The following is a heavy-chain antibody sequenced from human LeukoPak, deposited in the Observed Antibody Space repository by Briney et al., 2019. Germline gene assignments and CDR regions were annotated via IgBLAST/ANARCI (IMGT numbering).Heavy chain of an antibody. CDR3: ARDSSGYRGSAPFDY. J-gene: IGHJ4*02. V-gene: IGHV3-21*01. CDR2: ISSSSSYI. D-gene: IGHD3-22*01. Sequence: PGGSLRLSCAASGFTFSSYRMNWVRQAPGKGLEWVSSISSSSSYIYYADTVKGRFTISRDNAKNSLYLQMNSLRAEDTAVYYCARDSSGYRGSAPFDYWGQGTLVTVSS. CDR1: GFTFSSYR.